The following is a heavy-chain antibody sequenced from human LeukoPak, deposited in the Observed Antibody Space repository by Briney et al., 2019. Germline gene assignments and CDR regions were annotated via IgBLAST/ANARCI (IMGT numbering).Heavy chain of an antibody. CDR3: ARGFRGDSGYDSGYYYYYGMDV. V-gene: IGHV1-8*01. CDR2: MNPNSGNT. Sequence: ASVKVSCKASGYTFTTYDINWVRQATGQGLEWMGWMNPNSGNTGYAQKFQGRVTITADKSTSTAYMELSSLRSEDTAVYYCARGFRGDSGYDSGYYYYYGMDVWGQGTTVTVSS. D-gene: IGHD5-12*01. CDR1: GYTFTTYD. J-gene: IGHJ6*02.